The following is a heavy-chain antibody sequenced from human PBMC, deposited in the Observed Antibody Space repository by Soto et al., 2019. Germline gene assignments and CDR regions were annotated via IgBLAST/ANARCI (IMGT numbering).Heavy chain of an antibody. Sequence: QVQLVQSGAEVKKPGSSVKVSCKASGGTFSSYAISWVRQAPGQGLEWMGGIIPIFGTANYAQKFQGRVRVTADESTSTAYMELSSLRSEDTAVYYCERNVIAARPFPYYYSYYGMDVWGQGTTVTVSS. CDR2: IIPIFGTA. CDR3: ERNVIAARPFPYYYSYYGMDV. CDR1: GGTFSSYA. V-gene: IGHV1-69*12. J-gene: IGHJ6*02. D-gene: IGHD6-6*01.